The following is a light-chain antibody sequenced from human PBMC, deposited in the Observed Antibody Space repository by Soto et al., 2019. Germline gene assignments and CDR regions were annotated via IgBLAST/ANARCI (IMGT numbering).Light chain of an antibody. Sequence: DIQMTQSPSSLSASVGDRVTIACRASQDIRDDLNWYQQKPGKAPKRLIYAASSLDSGVPSRFSGSGYETEFTLTISGLQPEDFATYYCLQHNSFPPWTFGRGTKVEVK. V-gene: IGKV1-17*01. CDR3: LQHNSFPPWT. CDR2: AAS. CDR1: QDIRDD. J-gene: IGKJ1*01.